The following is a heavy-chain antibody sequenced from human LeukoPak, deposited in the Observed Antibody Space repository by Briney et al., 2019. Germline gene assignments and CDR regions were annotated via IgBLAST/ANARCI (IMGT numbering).Heavy chain of an antibody. J-gene: IGHJ2*01. CDR3: ARDHGCSSTSCYSPRYFDL. Sequence: GGSLRLSCAASGFTFSSYWMSWVRQAPGKGLEWVSYISSSSSTIYYADSVKGRFTISRDNAKNSLYLQMNSLRAEDTAVYYCARDHGCSSTSCYSPRYFDLWGRGTLVTVSS. CDR1: GFTFSSYW. CDR2: ISSSSSTI. D-gene: IGHD2-2*02. V-gene: IGHV3-48*01.